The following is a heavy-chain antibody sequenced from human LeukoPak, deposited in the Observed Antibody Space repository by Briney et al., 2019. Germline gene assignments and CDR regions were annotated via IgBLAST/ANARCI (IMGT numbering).Heavy chain of an antibody. J-gene: IGHJ4*02. CDR1: GFTFSSYG. CDR2: ISSSGSTI. V-gene: IGHV3-48*04. Sequence: GGSLRLSCAASGFTFSSYGMTWVRQAPGKGLEWVSYISSSGSTIYYADSVKGRFTISRDNAKNSLYLQMNSLRAEDTAVYYCARMVRLLAPDFDYWGQGTLVTVSS. D-gene: IGHD3-10*01. CDR3: ARMVRLLAPDFDY.